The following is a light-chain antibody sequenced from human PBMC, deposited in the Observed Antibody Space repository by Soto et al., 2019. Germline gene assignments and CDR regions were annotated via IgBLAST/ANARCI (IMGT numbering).Light chain of an antibody. V-gene: IGKV1-5*03. CDR3: HHYDSYSEA. Sequence: DIQMTQSPSTLSGSVGDRVTITCRASQTISSWLAWYQQKPGKAPKLLIYKASTLKSGVPSRFSGSGSGTEFTLTISGLQPDDFATYYCHHYDSYSEAFGQGTKVELK. CDR1: QTISSW. J-gene: IGKJ1*01. CDR2: KAS.